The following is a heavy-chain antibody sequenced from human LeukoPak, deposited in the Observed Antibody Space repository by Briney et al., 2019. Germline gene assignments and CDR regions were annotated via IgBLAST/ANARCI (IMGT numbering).Heavy chain of an antibody. CDR1: GYSISSGYY. J-gene: IGHJ3*01. Sequence: PSETLSLTCSVSGYSISSGYYWGWIRQPPGKGLEWIASMYHGGSTFYNPSLRSQVTISIDTPKNQFSLKLSSVTAADTAVYYCARVMTTATTWAFDVWGQGTMVTVSS. V-gene: IGHV4-38-2*02. D-gene: IGHD4-17*01. CDR2: MYHGGST. CDR3: ARVMTTATTWAFDV.